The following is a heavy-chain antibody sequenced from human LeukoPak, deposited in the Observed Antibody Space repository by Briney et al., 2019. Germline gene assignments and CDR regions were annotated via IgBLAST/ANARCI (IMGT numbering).Heavy chain of an antibody. J-gene: IGHJ5*02. D-gene: IGHD2-21*02. CDR1: DFSFITYA. CDR3: TRALCGGDCPGYNWFDP. V-gene: IGHV3-15*01. CDR2: IRSTNDGGTA. Sequence: GGSLRLSCAASDFSFITYAMSWVRQAPGKGLEWVGRIRSTNDGGTADYAAPVKGRFTMSRDDSQNMVYLEMTSLKTEDTGVYYCTRALCGGDCPGYNWFDPWGQGIVVTVSS.